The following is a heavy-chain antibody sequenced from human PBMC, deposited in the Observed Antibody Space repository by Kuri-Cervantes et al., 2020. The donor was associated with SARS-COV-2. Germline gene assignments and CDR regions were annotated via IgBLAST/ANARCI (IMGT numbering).Heavy chain of an antibody. CDR2: IYPGHSDT. D-gene: IGHD3-3*01. V-gene: IGHV5-51*01. Sequence: GESLKIXXKGXGYSFTTYWIGWVRXXPGKGLEWXXIIYPGHSDTRYSPSXQGQVXISADKSXXTAYLQWSSQKASDTAMXYGARRDFGXXIYYLDYWGQGTLVTVSS. CDR1: GYSFTTYW. CDR3: ARRDFGXXIYYLDY. J-gene: IGHJ4*02.